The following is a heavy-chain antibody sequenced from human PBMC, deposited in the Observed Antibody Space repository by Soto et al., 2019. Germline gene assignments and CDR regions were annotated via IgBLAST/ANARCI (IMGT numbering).Heavy chain of an antibody. V-gene: IGHV3-30-3*01. CDR1: GFTFSSYA. Sequence: QVQLVESGGGVVQPGRSLRLSCAASGFTFSSYAMHWVRQAPGKGLEWVAVISYDGSNKYYADSVKGRFTISRDNSKNTLYLQMNSLRAEDTAVYYCARDPGDYGVYWGQGTLVTVSS. CDR2: ISYDGSNK. CDR3: ARDPGDYGVY. J-gene: IGHJ4*02.